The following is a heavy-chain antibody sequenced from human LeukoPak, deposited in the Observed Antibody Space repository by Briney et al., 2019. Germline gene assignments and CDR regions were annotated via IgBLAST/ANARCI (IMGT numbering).Heavy chain of an antibody. CDR1: GFTVSSNY. J-gene: IGHJ4*02. D-gene: IGHD6-13*01. CDR2: IYSGGST. Sequence: PGGSLRLSCAASGFTVSSNYMSWVRQAPGKGLEWVSVIYSGGSTYYADSVKGRFTISRDNSKNTLSLQMNSLRAEDTAVYYCARFIWYGPSWYLNYSGQGTLVTVYS. CDR3: ARFIWYGPSWYLNY. V-gene: IGHV3-53*01.